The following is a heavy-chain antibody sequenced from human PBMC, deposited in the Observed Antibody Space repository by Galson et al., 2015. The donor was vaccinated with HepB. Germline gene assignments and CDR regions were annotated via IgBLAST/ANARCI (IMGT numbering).Heavy chain of an antibody. Sequence: LRLSCAASGFSFSNFAMFWVRQAPGKGLEWVSGISGSGDNTYSTDSVKGRFTISRDNSKNTLYLHLNSLGAEDTAVYYCATDLLAVTATGDQGDYWGQGTLVTVSS. J-gene: IGHJ4*02. D-gene: IGHD2-21*02. V-gene: IGHV3-23*01. CDR3: ATDLLAVTATGDQGDY. CDR1: GFSFSNFA. CDR2: ISGSGDNT.